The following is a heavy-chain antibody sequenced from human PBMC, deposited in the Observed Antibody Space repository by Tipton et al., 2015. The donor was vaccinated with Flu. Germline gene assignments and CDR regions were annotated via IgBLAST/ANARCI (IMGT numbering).Heavy chain of an antibody. V-gene: IGHV1-2*02. CDR2: LDPDSGGT. J-gene: IGHJ3*02. Sequence: QSGPEVKKPGASLKVSCKALGYTFSGYYIHWVRQAPGQGLEWLGWLDPDSGGTNHTQRFQGRVTMTRDTSISTAYMELSTLRSDDTAVYFCARGITFGGVPVDTFDIWGQGTMVTVSS. CDR3: ARGITFGGVPVDTFDI. CDR1: GYTFSGYY. D-gene: IGHD3-16*01.